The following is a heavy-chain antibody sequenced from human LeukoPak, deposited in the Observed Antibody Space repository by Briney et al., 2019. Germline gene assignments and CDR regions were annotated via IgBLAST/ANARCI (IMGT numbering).Heavy chain of an antibody. D-gene: IGHD5-12*01. CDR1: XGSISGXX. CDR2: IYYSGST. V-gene: IGHV4-59*08. CDR3: ARPSPVATMANDAFDI. J-gene: IGHJ3*02. Sequence: VSXGSISGXXWXXLXXXXXXXLEXIGSIYYSGSTNYNPSLKSRVTISVDTSKNQFSLKLSSVTAADTAVFYCARPSPVATMANDAFDIWGQGTMVTVSS.